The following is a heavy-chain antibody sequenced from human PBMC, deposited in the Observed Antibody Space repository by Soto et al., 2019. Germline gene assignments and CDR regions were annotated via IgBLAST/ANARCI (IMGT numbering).Heavy chain of an antibody. D-gene: IGHD2-2*01. CDR1: GFTFSKYG. J-gene: IGHJ4*02. V-gene: IGHV3-33*01. Sequence: QVQLVESGGGVVQPGRSLRLSCGASGFTFSKYGMHWVRQAPGKGLEWVAFIWHDGGNKYYAESVRGRFTVSRDNSKNTLYLQMNSLRAEDTAVYYCARDGDVSTGFGKGYWGQGTLVTVSS. CDR2: IWHDGGNK. CDR3: ARDGDVSTGFGKGY.